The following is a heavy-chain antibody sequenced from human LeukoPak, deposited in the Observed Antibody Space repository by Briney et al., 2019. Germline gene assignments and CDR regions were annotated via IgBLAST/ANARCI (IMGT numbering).Heavy chain of an antibody. CDR3: ARTIEMATISYFDY. J-gene: IGHJ4*02. CDR2: IKQDGSEK. V-gene: IGHV3-7*01. D-gene: IGHD5-24*01. Sequence: GGSLRLSCAASGFTFSSYWMNWVRQAPGKGLEWVANIKQDGSEKYYVDSVKGRFTISRDNAKNSLYLQMNSLRAEDTAVYYCARTIEMATISYFDYWGQGTLVTVSS. CDR1: GFTFSSYW.